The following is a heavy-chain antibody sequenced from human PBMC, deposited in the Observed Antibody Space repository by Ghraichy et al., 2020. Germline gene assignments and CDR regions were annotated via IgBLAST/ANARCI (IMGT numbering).Heavy chain of an antibody. V-gene: IGHV4-59*01. J-gene: IGHJ6*02. CDR1: GASISGFY. CDR2: IYYSGTT. CDR3: ARVPTMFAVAPWGMDI. Sequence: SETLSLTCTVSGASISGFYWSWIRQPPGRGLEWIGHIYYSGTTNYSPSLKSRLTLSVDRSQNLVSLRLSSMTSADTAVYYCARVPTMFAVAPWGMDIWGQGTTVTVS. D-gene: IGHD3-3*01.